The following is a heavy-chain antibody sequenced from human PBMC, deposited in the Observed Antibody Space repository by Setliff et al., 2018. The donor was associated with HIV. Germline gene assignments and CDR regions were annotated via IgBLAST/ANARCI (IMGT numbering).Heavy chain of an antibody. D-gene: IGHD1-1*01. CDR1: GGSFSGHY. CDR3: VTSKPHPWNDGANWFDP. Sequence: PSETLSLTCAVYGGSFSGHYWSWIRQHPGKGLEWIGEINRNGNTNYNTSLKSRVTISMDTSKNQLSLRLKSVTAADTAIYYCVTSKPHPWNDGANWFDPCGQGTLVTVSS. V-gene: IGHV4-34*01. J-gene: IGHJ5*02. CDR2: INRNGNT.